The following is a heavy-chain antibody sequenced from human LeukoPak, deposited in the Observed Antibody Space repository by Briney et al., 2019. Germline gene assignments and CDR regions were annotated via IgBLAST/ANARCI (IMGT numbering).Heavy chain of an antibody. CDR1: GGSISSYY. D-gene: IGHD3-10*01. V-gene: IGHV4-59*01. CDR3: ARFTYYYGSGSNDAFDI. CDR2: IYYSGST. J-gene: IGHJ3*02. Sequence: SETLSLTCTVSGGSISSYYWSLIRQPPGKGLEWIGYIYYSGSTNYNPSLKSRGTISVDTSKNQFSLKLSSVTAADTAVYYCARFTYYYGSGSNDAFDIWGQGTMVTVSS.